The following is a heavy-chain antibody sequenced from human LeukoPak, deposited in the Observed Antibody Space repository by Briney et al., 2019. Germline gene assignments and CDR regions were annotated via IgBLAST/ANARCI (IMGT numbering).Heavy chain of an antibody. D-gene: IGHD3-22*01. CDR2: ISSSGSTI. J-gene: IGHJ4*02. CDR3: AKGWEYYDSSGYSAFDY. Sequence: GGSLRLSCAASGFTFSSYEMNWVRQAPGKGLEWVSYISSSGSTIYYADSVKGRFTISRDNAKNPLYLQMNSLRAEDTALYYCAKGWEYYDSSGYSAFDYWGQGTLVTVSS. CDR1: GFTFSSYE. V-gene: IGHV3-48*03.